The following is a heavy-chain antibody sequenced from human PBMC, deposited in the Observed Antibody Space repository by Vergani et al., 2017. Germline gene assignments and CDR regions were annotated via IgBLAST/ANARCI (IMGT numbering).Heavy chain of an antibody. D-gene: IGHD5-24*01. CDR2: IYPGDSDS. Sequence: EVPLVPSGAEVREPGESLKISCQGSGYTFTSYWIGWVRQMPGKGLEWMGIIYPGDSDSRYSPSFQGQVTISADKSISTAYLQWSSLKASDTAMYYCARHGRDAYYFDYWGQGTLVTVSS. J-gene: IGHJ4*02. CDR1: GYTFTSYW. V-gene: IGHV5-51*01. CDR3: ARHGRDAYYFDY.